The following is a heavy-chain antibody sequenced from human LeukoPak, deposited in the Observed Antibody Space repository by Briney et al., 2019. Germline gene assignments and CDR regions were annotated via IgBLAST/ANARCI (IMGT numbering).Heavy chain of an antibody. CDR2: IGST. J-gene: IGHJ4*02. CDR3: GRTRYRNYIVFDD. V-gene: IGHV4-39*01. Sequence: SETLSLTCSVSGGSISSSNYYWGWIRQPPGKGLEWIGSIGSTYYNPSLKRRVTISVDTSKNQFSLMLSSVTAADTAVYYCGRTRYRNYIVFDDWGQGTLVTVSS. CDR1: GGSISSSNYY. D-gene: IGHD4-4*01.